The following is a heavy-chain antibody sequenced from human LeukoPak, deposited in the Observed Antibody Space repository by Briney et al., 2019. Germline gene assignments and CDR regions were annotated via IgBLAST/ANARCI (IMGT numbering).Heavy chain of an antibody. CDR2: IRSKAYGGTT. V-gene: IGHV3-49*04. CDR1: GFTFGDSA. J-gene: IGHJ4*02. CDR3: TRYGGNSFSY. D-gene: IGHD4-23*01. Sequence: GGSLRLSCTASGFTFGDSAMSWVRQAPGKGLEWVGFIRSKAYGGTTEYAASVKGRFTISRDDSKSIAYLQMNSLKTEDTAVCYCTRYGGNSFSYWGQGTLVTVSS.